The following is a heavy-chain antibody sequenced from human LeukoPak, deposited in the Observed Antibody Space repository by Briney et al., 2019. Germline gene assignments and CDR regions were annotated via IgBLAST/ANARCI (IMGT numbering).Heavy chain of an antibody. J-gene: IGHJ4*02. Sequence: GGSLRLSCAASGFTFSSYWMHWVRQAPGKGLVWVSHINNDGSSTNYADSVKGRFTISRDNAKNTLYLQMDSLRAEDTAVYYCVRDPPTALELFDFWGQGTLVTVSS. CDR2: INNDGSST. V-gene: IGHV3-74*01. CDR1: GFTFSSYW. D-gene: IGHD5-18*01. CDR3: VRDPPTALELFDF.